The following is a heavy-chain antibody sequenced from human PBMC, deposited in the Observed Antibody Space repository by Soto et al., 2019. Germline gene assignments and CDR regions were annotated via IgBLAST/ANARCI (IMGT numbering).Heavy chain of an antibody. CDR3: ARDLGSGYDPGDY. CDR1: GDTFSGYS. D-gene: IGHD5-12*01. V-gene: IGHV1-69*14. CDR2: IIPLLGTT. Sequence: QVQLVQSGAEVKKPGSSVKVSCKASGDTFSGYSISWVRQAPGQGLEWMGGIIPLLGTTNYAQRFQGRVTITADKSTSTAYMELSSLKSEDTAIYYCARDLGSGYDPGDYWGQGTLVTVSS. J-gene: IGHJ4*02.